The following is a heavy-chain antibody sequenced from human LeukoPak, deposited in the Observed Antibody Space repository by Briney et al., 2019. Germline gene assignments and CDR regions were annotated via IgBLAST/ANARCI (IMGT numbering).Heavy chain of an antibody. Sequence: GGSLRLSCVGSGFSISGFWMTWVRQAPGKGLEWVANIKQDGSEKYYVDSVKGRFTISRDNAKNSLYLQVSSLRAEDTAVYYCARELGRVSPLDYWGQGTLVTVSS. J-gene: IGHJ4*02. V-gene: IGHV3-7*01. CDR1: GFSISGFW. CDR2: IKQDGSEK. CDR3: ARELGRVSPLDY.